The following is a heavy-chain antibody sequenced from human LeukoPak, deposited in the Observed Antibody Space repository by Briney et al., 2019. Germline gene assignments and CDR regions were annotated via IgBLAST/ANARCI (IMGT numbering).Heavy chain of an antibody. CDR1: GFTFSSSG. J-gene: IGHJ4*02. D-gene: IGHD4-17*01. Sequence: GGSLRLSCAASGFTFSSSGMDWVRQAPGKGLEWVADIKEDGGEKYYVDSVKGRFTISRDNAKNSLFLQMNSLRVADTAVYYCARDLNTGYWGQGTLVTVSS. V-gene: IGHV3-7*03. CDR2: IKEDGGEK. CDR3: ARDLNTGY.